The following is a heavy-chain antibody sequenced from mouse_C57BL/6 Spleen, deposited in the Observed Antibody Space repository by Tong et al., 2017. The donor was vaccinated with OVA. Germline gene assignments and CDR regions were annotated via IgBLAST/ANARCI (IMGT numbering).Heavy chain of an antibody. Sequence: VQLQESGPGLVAPSQSLSITCTVSGFSLTSYGVHWVRQPPGKGLEWLGVIWAGGSTNYNSALMSRLSISKDNSKSQVFLKMNSLQTDDTAMYYCARFITTALYAMDYWGQGTTVTVSS. CDR3: ARFITTALYAMDY. V-gene: IGHV2-9*02. D-gene: IGHD1-2*01. CDR1: GFSLTSYG. J-gene: IGHJ4*01. CDR2: IWAGGST.